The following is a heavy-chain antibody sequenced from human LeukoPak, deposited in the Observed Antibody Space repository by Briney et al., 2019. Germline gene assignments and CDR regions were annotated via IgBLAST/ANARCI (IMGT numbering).Heavy chain of an antibody. J-gene: IGHJ4*02. CDR1: GFTFSSYS. CDR2: IKQDGSEK. V-gene: IGHV3-7*01. D-gene: IGHD2-2*01. CDR3: ARDMTGYCTSSSCFGGLCDY. Sequence: QSGGSLRLSCAASGFTFSSYSMNWVRQAPGKGLEWVANIKQDGSEKSYVDSVKGRFAISRDNAKNSLYLQMNSLRAEDTAVYFCARDMTGYCTSSSCFGGLCDYWGQGTLVTVSS.